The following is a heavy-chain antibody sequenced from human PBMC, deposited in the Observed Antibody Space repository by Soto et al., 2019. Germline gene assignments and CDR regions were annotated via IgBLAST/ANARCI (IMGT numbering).Heavy chain of an antibody. Sequence: GESLKISCKGSGYSFTSYWVSWVRQMPGKGLEWMGRIDPSDSYTNYSPSFQGHVTISADKSISTAYLQWSSLKASDTAMYYCARIYDFWSEHGMEVWGQGTTVTGTS. J-gene: IGHJ6*02. D-gene: IGHD3-3*01. CDR1: GYSFTSYW. CDR3: ARIYDFWSEHGMEV. CDR2: IDPSDSYT. V-gene: IGHV5-10-1*01.